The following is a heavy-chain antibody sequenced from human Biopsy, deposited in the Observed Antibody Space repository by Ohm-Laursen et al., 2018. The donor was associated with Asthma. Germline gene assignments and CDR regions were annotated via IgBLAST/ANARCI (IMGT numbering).Heavy chain of an antibody. J-gene: IGHJ5*02. Sequence: ETLSLTWAVYGGSFSGYYWSWIRQPPGKGLEWIGEINHSGSTNYNPSLKSRVAISVDTSKNQFSLKLSSVTAADTAVYYCARAGQCSSTSCYNPGWFDPWGQGTLVTVSS. CDR3: ARAGQCSSTSCYNPGWFDP. CDR1: GGSFSGYY. V-gene: IGHV4-34*01. CDR2: INHSGST. D-gene: IGHD2-2*01.